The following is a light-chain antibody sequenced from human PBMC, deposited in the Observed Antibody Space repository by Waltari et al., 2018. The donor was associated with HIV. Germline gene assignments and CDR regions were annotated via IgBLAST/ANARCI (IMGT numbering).Light chain of an antibody. CDR2: AAS. V-gene: IGKV3-15*01. Sequence: EVVITQSPATLTLSPGERAALAGRASTSVSRNFAWYQQKPGQPPRLLIYAASTRASGVPVRISGTGSGTEFTLTISSLQSEAFAVYYCQQYDDWPRTFGQGTRVEIK. CDR3: QQYDDWPRT. CDR1: TSVSRN. J-gene: IGKJ1*01.